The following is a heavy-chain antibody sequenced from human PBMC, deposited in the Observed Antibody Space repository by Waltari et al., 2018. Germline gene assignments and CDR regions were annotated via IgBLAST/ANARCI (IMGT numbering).Heavy chain of an antibody. Sequence: EVQLVESGGGLVQPGGSLSLSCAASGFPFRSYWMHWVRKVPGKGLVWVSRINSGGSLTSYADSVKGRFTISRDNAKNTVYLQMNSLRAEDTAVYYCATPLAAAAFWGQGTLVTVSS. J-gene: IGHJ4*02. CDR2: INSGGSLT. D-gene: IGHD6-13*01. V-gene: IGHV3-74*01. CDR3: ATPLAAAAF. CDR1: GFPFRSYW.